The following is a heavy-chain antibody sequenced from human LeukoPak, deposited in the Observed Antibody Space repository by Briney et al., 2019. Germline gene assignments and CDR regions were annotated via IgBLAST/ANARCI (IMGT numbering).Heavy chain of an antibody. CDR3: ARDLEGDGYNLDY. V-gene: IGHV4-39*02. D-gene: IGHD5-24*01. CDR2: IYYSGST. Sequence: SETLSLTCTVSGGSISSSSYYWGWIRQPPGKGLEWIGSIYYSGSTYYNPSLKSRVTISVDTSKNQFSLKLSSVTAADTAVYYCARDLEGDGYNLDYWGQGTLVTVSS. J-gene: IGHJ4*02. CDR1: GGSISSSSYY.